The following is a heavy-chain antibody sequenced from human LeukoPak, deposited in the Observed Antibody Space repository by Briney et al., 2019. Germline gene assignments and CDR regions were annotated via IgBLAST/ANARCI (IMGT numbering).Heavy chain of an antibody. CDR3: ARAYYYGSGSSDYHMDV. CDR1: GGFISSYY. Sequence: SETLSLTCTVSGGFISSYYWSWIRQPPGKGLEWIGYIYYSGSTNYNPSLKSRVTISVDTSKNQFSLKLSSVTAADTAVYYCARAYYYGSGSSDYHMDVWGKGTTVTVSS. D-gene: IGHD3-10*01. CDR2: IYYSGST. V-gene: IGHV4-59*08. J-gene: IGHJ6*03.